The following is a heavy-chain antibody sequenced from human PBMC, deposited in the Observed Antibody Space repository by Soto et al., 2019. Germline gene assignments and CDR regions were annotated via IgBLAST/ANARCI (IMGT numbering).Heavy chain of an antibody. CDR2: IYYSGST. CDR3: ARDRTTVTTLHLFDY. D-gene: IGHD4-17*01. V-gene: IGHV4-30-4*01. Sequence: SETQSLTYTFSGGSISNGDYYWSWIRQPPGKGLEWIGYIYYSGSTYYNPSLKSRVTISVDTSKNQFSLKLSSVTAADTAVYYCARDRTTVTTLHLFDYWGQGTLV. J-gene: IGHJ4*02. CDR1: GGSISNGDYY.